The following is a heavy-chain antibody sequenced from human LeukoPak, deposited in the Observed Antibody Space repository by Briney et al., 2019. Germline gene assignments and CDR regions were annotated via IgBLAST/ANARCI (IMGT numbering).Heavy chain of an antibody. CDR1: GGSFSGYF. Sequence: PSETLSLTCAVYGGSFSGYFWSWIRQSPGKGLEWIGEITPSGSTNYNPVLKSRVTISVDTSKKQVFLKLNSVTATDTALYYCTRDRGEYWGQGTLVTVSS. CDR2: ITPSGST. D-gene: IGHD3-10*01. V-gene: IGHV4-34*01. J-gene: IGHJ4*02. CDR3: TRDRGEY.